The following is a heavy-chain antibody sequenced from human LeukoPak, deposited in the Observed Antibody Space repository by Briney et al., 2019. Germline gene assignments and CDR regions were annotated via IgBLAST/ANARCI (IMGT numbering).Heavy chain of an antibody. J-gene: IGHJ4*02. Sequence: SETLSLTCTVSGGSVSSGSYYWSWIRQPPGKGLEWIGYIYYSGSTNYNPSLKSRVTISVDKSKNQFSLKLSSVTAADTAVYYCASPSSVDSNYWGQGTLVTVSS. CDR3: ASPSSVDSNY. CDR1: GGSVSSGSYY. D-gene: IGHD3/OR15-3a*01. V-gene: IGHV4-61*01. CDR2: IYYSGST.